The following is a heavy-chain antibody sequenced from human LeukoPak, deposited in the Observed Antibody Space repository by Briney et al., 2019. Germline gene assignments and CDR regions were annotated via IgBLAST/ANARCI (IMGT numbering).Heavy chain of an antibody. CDR3: ARGTDTSFDY. CDR2: IYTSGST. J-gene: IGHJ4*02. D-gene: IGHD2/OR15-2a*01. CDR1: GGSISSGSYY. V-gene: IGHV4-61*02. Sequence: SETLSLTCTVSGGSISSGSYYWSWIRQPAGKGLEWIGRIYTSGSTNYNPSLKSRVTISVDTSKNQFSLKLSSVTAADTAAYYCARGTDTSFDYWGQGTLVTVSS.